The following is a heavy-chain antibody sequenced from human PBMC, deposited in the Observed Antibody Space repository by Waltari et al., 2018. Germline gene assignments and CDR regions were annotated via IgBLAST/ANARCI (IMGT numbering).Heavy chain of an antibody. V-gene: IGHV4-59*01. J-gene: IGHJ3*02. CDR2: IYHSGST. CDR1: GGSISPYY. CDR3: ARGEVVLPATASFDT. Sequence: QVQLQESGPGLVKASETLSLTCIVSGGSISPYYWGWIRQPPGKGLEWIGHIYHSGSTNYNPSLTSRVTMSLDTSKKQCSRKVTSVTAADTAVYYCARGEVVLPATASFDTWGQGTVVTVSS. D-gene: IGHD2-15*01.